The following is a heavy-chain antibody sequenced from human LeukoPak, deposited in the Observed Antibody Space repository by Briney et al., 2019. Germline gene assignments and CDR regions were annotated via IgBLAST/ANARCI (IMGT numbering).Heavy chain of an antibody. D-gene: IGHD6-6*01. CDR2: IWYDGSNK. CDR3: ARVGSGSSYDY. Sequence: AGSLRLSCAASGFTFSSYGMHWDRQAPGKGLEWVAVIWYDGSNKYYADSVKGRFTISRDNSKNTLYLQMNSLRAEDTAVYYCARVGSGSSYDYWGQGTLVTVSS. V-gene: IGHV3-33*01. J-gene: IGHJ4*02. CDR1: GFTFSSYG.